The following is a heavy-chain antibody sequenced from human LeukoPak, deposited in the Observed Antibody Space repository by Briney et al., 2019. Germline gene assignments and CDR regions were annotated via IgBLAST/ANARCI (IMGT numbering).Heavy chain of an antibody. Sequence: TTGGSLRLSCAASGFTFSHTWMSWVRQAPGKGPEWVGRVKSYTDGGTADYAAPVSGRFTISRDESMNTLYLQMNSLKTEDTGVYYCATLGEDYYFYYMDVWGKGTTVIVS. J-gene: IGHJ6*03. V-gene: IGHV3-15*01. D-gene: IGHD3-16*01. CDR3: ATLGEDYYFYYMDV. CDR1: GFTFSHTW. CDR2: VKSYTDGGTA.